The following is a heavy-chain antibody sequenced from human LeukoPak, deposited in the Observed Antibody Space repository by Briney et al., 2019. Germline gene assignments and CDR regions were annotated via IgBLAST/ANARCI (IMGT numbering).Heavy chain of an antibody. Sequence: PGRSLRLSCAASGFTFSSYGMHWVRQAPGKGLEWVAVISYDGSNKYYADSVKGRFTISRDNSKNTLYLQMNGLRAEDTAVYYCAKDQELLWFGELLSFDYWGQGTLVTVSS. CDR3: AKDQELLWFGELLSFDY. CDR2: ISYDGSNK. J-gene: IGHJ4*02. CDR1: GFTFSSYG. V-gene: IGHV3-30*18. D-gene: IGHD3-10*01.